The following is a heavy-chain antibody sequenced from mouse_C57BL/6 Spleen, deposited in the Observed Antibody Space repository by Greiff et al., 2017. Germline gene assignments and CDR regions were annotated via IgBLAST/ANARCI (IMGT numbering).Heavy chain of an antibody. V-gene: IGHV14-4*01. D-gene: IGHD3-2*02. J-gene: IGHJ3*01. CDR3: TTTQATY. CDR2: IDPENGDT. CDR1: GFNIKDAY. Sequence: EVQLVESGAELVRPGASVKLSCTASGFNIKDAYMHWVKQRPEQGLEWIGWIDPENGDTEYASKFQGKATITADTSSNTAYLQLSSLTSEDTAVYYCTTTQATYWGQGTLVTVSA.